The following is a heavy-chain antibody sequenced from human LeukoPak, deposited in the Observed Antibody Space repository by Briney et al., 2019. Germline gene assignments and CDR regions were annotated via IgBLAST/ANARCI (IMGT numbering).Heavy chain of an antibody. CDR1: GFTVSSNY. CDR2: IYSGGGT. Sequence: PGGSLRLSCAASGFTVSSNYMSWVRQAPGKGLEWVSVIYSGGGTYYADSVKGRFTISRDNSKNTLYLQMNSLTAEDTAVYYCARGRWGYGDYVSREFDYWGQGTLVTVSS. D-gene: IGHD4-17*01. CDR3: ARGRWGYGDYVSREFDY. J-gene: IGHJ4*02. V-gene: IGHV3-53*01.